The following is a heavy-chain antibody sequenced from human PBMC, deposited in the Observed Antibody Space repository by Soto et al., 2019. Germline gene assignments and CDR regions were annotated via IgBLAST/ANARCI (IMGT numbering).Heavy chain of an antibody. J-gene: IGHJ4*02. D-gene: IGHD2-2*01. CDR2: ISDSGST. Sequence: EVQLLESAGALVQPGGSLSLSCAASGFTFSNHAMNWVRQAPGKGLEWVSTISDSGSTYYADSVKCRFSISRDNSKNTLYLQVNSLGAEDTAVYYCARDPGGHYCTSASSLDVFDHRGQGPRVSGSS. V-gene: IGHV3-23*01. CDR1: GFTFSNHA. CDR3: ARDPGGHYCTSASSLDVFDH.